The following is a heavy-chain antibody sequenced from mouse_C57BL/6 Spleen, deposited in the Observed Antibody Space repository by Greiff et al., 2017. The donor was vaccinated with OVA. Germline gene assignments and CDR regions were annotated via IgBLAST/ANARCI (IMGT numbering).Heavy chain of an antibody. V-gene: IGHV5-9*01. CDR3: ARQAITTVFDY. CDR1: GFTFSSYT. J-gene: IGHJ2*01. Sequence: DVMLVESGGGLVKPGGSLKLSCAASGFTFSSYTMSWVRQTPEKRLEWVATISGGGGNTYYPDSVKGRFTISRDNAKNTLYLQMSSLRSEDTALYYCARQAITTVFDYWGQGTTLTVSS. CDR2: ISGGGGNT. D-gene: IGHD1-1*01.